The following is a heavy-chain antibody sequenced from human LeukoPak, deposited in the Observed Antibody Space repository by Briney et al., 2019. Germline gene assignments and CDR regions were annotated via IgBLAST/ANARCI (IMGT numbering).Heavy chain of an antibody. J-gene: IGHJ6*04. Sequence: SETLSLTCTVSGGSISSYYWSWIRQPPGKGLEWIGYIYYSGSTNYNPSLKSRVTISVDTSKNQFSLKLSSVTAADTAVYYCARDWRIAAAGDYYYYGMDAWGKGTTVTVSS. D-gene: IGHD6-13*01. CDR3: ARDWRIAAAGDYYYYGMDA. CDR1: GGSISSYY. CDR2: IYYSGST. V-gene: IGHV4-59*01.